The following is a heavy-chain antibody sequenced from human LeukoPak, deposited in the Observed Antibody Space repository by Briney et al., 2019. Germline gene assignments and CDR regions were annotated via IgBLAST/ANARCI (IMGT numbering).Heavy chain of an antibody. J-gene: IGHJ5*02. CDR1: GFTFSSYS. CDR2: ISSSSSYI. Sequence: GGSLRLSCAASGFTFSSYSMNWVRQAPGKGLEWVSSISSSSSYIYYADSVKGRFTISRDNAKNSLYLQMNSLRAEDTAVYYCASPHRSFTLRGPWGQRTLSPSPQ. D-gene: IGHD1-26*01. CDR3: ASPHRSFTLRGP. V-gene: IGHV3-21*01.